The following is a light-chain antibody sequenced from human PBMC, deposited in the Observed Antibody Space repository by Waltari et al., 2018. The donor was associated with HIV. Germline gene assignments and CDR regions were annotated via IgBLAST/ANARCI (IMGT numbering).Light chain of an antibody. V-gene: IGLV2-23*02. CDR3: CSYARSGIP. Sequence: QSALTQPASVSGSFGQSITIYCTGTSSDVGSYNLVSWYQYHPGKAPKLIIYEVSKRPSGVSNRFSGSKSGNTASLTVSGLQAEDEAHYYCCSYARSGIPFGGGTKLTVL. CDR1: SSDVGSYNL. CDR2: EVS. J-gene: IGLJ2*01.